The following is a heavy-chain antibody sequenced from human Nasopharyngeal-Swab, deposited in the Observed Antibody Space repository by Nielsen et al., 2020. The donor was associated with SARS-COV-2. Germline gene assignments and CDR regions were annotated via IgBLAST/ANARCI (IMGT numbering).Heavy chain of an antibody. J-gene: IGHJ4*02. CDR2: ISSSSSTI. CDR3: ARLSGTHY. Sequence: GESLKISCAASGFTFSSYSMNWVRQAPGKGLEWVSYISSSSSTIYYADSVKGRFTISRDNAKNSLYLQMNSLRAEDTAVYYCARLSGTHYWSQGTLVTVSS. V-gene: IGHV3-48*04. D-gene: IGHD1-1*01. CDR1: GFTFSSYS.